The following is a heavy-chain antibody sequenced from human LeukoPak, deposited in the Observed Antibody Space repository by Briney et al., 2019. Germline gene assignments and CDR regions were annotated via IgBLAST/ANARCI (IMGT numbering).Heavy chain of an antibody. V-gene: IGHV3-30*09. CDR3: ARGVLTGGTYFAY. CDR2: ISYDGSNK. D-gene: IGHD4/OR15-4a*01. Sequence: GGSLRLSCAASGFSFNTYAMHWVRQAPGKGLEWVAVISYDGSNKYYTDSVKGRFAISSDNSRNTLYLQVNSLRAEDTAAYFCARGVLTGGTYFAYWGQGTLVTVSS. J-gene: IGHJ4*02. CDR1: GFSFNTYA.